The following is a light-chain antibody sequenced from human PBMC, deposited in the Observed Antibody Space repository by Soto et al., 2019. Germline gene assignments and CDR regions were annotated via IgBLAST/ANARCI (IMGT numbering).Light chain of an antibody. CDR3: QQYGNSPYA. J-gene: IGKJ2*01. V-gene: IGKV3-20*01. Sequence: ETLLTQSPGTLTLSPGERATLSCRASQSVTSTFLAWYQQKPGQAPRLLIYGVSSRATGITDRFSGSGSGTDFTLTISRLEPEDLAVYYCQQYGNSPYAFGQGTKLVIK. CDR2: GVS. CDR1: QSVTSTF.